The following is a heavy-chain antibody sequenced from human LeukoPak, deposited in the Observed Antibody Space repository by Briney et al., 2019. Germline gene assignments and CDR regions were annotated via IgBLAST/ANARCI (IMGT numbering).Heavy chain of an antibody. CDR1: GYTFNSHG. V-gene: IGHV1-18*01. Sequence: ASVKVSCKASGYTFNSHGISWVRQAPGQGLEWMGWISTYHGNTNYAQKLQGRVTMTTDTSTGTAYMELRSLRSDDTAVYYCARAYFSHGWYGAYFDFWGQGTLVTVSS. CDR3: ARAYFSHGWYGAYFDF. D-gene: IGHD6-19*01. J-gene: IGHJ4*02. CDR2: ISTYHGNT.